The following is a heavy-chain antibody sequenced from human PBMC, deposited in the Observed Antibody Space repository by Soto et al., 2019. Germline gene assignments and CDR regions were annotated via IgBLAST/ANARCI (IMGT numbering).Heavy chain of an antibody. CDR3: AKAFRYGMDV. Sequence: QLLESGGGLVQPGGSLRLSCAASGFTFSNYGMSWVRQAPGKGLEWVSFISGSGDSTYYADPVKGRFTISRDNSKNTLDLQMNSLRAEDTAVYYRAKAFRYGMDVWGQGTTVTVSS. CDR1: GFTFSNYG. CDR2: ISGSGDST. V-gene: IGHV3-23*01. J-gene: IGHJ6*02.